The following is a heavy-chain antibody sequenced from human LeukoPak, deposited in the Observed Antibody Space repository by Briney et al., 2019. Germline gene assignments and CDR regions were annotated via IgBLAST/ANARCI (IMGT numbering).Heavy chain of an antibody. J-gene: IGHJ6*03. D-gene: IGHD1-26*01. Sequence: SQTLSLTCTVSGGSISSGGYYWSWIRQHPGKGLEWIGYIYYSGSTYYNPSLKSRVTISVDTSKNQFSLKLSSVTAADTAVYYCARAHSSGSYYYYYMYVWGKGTTVTVSS. V-gene: IGHV4-31*03. CDR1: GGSISSGGYY. CDR2: IYYSGST. CDR3: ARAHSSGSYYYYYMYV.